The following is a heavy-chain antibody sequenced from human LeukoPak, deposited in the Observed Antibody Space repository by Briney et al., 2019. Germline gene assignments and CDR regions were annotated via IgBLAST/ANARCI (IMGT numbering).Heavy chain of an antibody. J-gene: IGHJ3*02. Sequence: ASVKVSCKASGYTFTSYYMHWERQAPGQGLEWMGIINPSGGSTSYAQKFQGRGTMTRDTSTSTVYMELSSLRSEDTAVYYCARETGTTDGIALNAFDIWGQGTMVTVSS. CDR3: ARETGTTDGIALNAFDI. CDR1: GYTFTSYY. CDR2: INPSGGST. V-gene: IGHV1-46*01. D-gene: IGHD1-7*01.